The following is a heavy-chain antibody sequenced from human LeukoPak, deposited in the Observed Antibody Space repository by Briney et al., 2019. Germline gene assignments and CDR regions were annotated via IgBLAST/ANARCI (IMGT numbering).Heavy chain of an antibody. CDR1: GFTFSSYS. CDR3: ASSSPIDY. V-gene: IGHV3-21*01. D-gene: IGHD6-6*01. Sequence: PGGSMRLSCAASGFTFSSYSMNWVRQAPGKGLEWVSSISSSSSYIYYADSVKGRFTISRDNAKNSLYLQMNSLRAEDTAVCYCASSSPIDYWGQGTLVTVSS. J-gene: IGHJ4*02. CDR2: ISSSSSYI.